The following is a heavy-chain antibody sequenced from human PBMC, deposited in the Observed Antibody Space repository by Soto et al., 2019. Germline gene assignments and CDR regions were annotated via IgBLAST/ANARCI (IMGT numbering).Heavy chain of an antibody. V-gene: IGHV4-59*01. Sequence: TLSLTCTVSGGSISSYYWSWIRQPPGKGLEWIGYIYYSGSTNYNPSLKSRVTISVDTSKNQFSLKLSSVTAADTAVYYCARGGLYYYYYYGMDVWGQGTTVTVSS. CDR1: GGSISSYY. CDR2: IYYSGST. J-gene: IGHJ6*02. CDR3: ARGGLYYYYYYGMDV.